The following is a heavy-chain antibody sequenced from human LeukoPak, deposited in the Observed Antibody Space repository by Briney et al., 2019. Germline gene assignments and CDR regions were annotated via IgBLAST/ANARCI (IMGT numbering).Heavy chain of an antibody. CDR1: GFTFSSYW. Sequence: PGGSLRLSCAAYGFTFSSYWMSWVRQAPGKGLEWVATIKQDGSERYYVDSVKGRFTISRDNSKNTLYLQMNSLRAEDTAVYYCAKIAGSGSYDYWGQGTLVTVSS. CDR2: IKQDGSER. V-gene: IGHV3-7*01. CDR3: AKIAGSGSYDY. J-gene: IGHJ4*02. D-gene: IGHD3-10*01.